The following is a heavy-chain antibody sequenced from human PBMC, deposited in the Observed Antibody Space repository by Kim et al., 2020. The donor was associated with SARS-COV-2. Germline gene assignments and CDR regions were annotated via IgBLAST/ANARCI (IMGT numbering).Heavy chain of an antibody. Sequence: DSVTGRFTISRDKSKYTLYLEMNSLSAEDTAVYYCASVPPYGDYVSWFDPWGQGTLVTVSS. J-gene: IGHJ5*02. V-gene: IGHV3-23*01. D-gene: IGHD4-17*01. CDR3: ASVPPYGDYVSWFDP.